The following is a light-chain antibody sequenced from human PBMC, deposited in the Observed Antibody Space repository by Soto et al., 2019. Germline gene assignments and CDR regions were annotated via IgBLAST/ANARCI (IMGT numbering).Light chain of an antibody. CDR2: GAS. V-gene: IGKV1-5*01. CDR1: QSISGW. CDR3: QHFNSYPLT. J-gene: IGKJ1*01. Sequence: DIQMTQSPSTLSASVGDRVTITCRASQSISGWLAWYQQKPGKAPKLLIYGASSLETGVPSRFSGSGSGTEFTLTISRLQPDDVATYYCQHFNSYPLTFGQGTKVEIK.